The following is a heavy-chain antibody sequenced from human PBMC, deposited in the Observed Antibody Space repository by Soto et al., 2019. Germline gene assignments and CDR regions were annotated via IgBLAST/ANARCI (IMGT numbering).Heavy chain of an antibody. V-gene: IGHV4-59*01. CDR3: ARETGGTHPRYFDF. CDR1: GASINNYY. Sequence: SETLSLTCTVSGASINNYYWSWIRQPPGKGLEWIAYTSYSGTTNYNPSLKSRVTISIDSSKNQLSLKLSSVTAADTAVFYCARETGGTHPRYFDFWGQGTLVTVSP. D-gene: IGHD2-8*02. CDR2: TSYSGTT. J-gene: IGHJ4*02.